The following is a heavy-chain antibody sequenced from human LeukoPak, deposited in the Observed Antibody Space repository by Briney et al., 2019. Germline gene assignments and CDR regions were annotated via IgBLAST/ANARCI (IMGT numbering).Heavy chain of an antibody. V-gene: IGHV3-48*02. CDR1: GFTLSSYS. CDR3: ARWDSSGWNHY. J-gene: IGHJ4*02. D-gene: IGHD6-19*01. Sequence: GGSLRLSCAVSGFTLSSYSMNWVRQAPGKGLEWVSYISDSSSTIYYAESVKGRFTISRDNAKNSLYLQMNNLRDEDTAVYYCARWDSSGWNHYWGQGTLVTISS. CDR2: ISDSSSTI.